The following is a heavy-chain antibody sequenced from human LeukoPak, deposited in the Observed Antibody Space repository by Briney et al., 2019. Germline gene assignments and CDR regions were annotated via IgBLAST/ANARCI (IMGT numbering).Heavy chain of an antibody. CDR3: AKDQELPATGLVDY. D-gene: IGHD1-26*01. V-gene: IGHV3-23*01. Sequence: GGSLRLSCAASGFTSSSYAMSWVRQAPGKGLEWVSAISGSGGSTYYADSVKGRFTISRDNSKNTLYLQMNSLRAEDTAVYYCAKDQELPATGLVDYWGQGTLVTVSS. CDR1: GFTSSSYA. CDR2: ISGSGGST. J-gene: IGHJ4*02.